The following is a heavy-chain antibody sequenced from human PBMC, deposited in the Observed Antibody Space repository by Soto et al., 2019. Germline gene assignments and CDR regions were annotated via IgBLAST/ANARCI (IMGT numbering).Heavy chain of an antibody. CDR3: AKDMKWGGMTTIHYFDS. CDR1: GITVDEYA. V-gene: IGHV3-9*01. D-gene: IGHD4-17*01. CDR2: ISANGDNV. J-gene: IGHJ4*02. Sequence: GGSLKLSYVASGITVDEYAMHMVSQAQWTCQECVSGISANGDNVDYADSLKGRFTVSRDNAKNSLFLQMNSLRPEDTALYYCAKDMKWGGMTTIHYFDSWGQGTQVTVSS.